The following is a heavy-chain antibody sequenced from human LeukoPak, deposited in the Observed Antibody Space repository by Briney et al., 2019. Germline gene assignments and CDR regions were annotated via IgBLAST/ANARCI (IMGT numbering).Heavy chain of an antibody. CDR3: VRYVVYGSGIYYFDY. Sequence: SETLSLTCSVSGGSVSLDSHYWSWIRQPPGKGLEWIGYIYYTGTTNYNPSLKSRLTMSIDTSENQFSLKLSSVTAADTAVFYCVRYVVYGSGIYYFDYWGQGTLVTVSS. CDR2: IYYTGTT. CDR1: GGSVSLDSHY. D-gene: IGHD3-10*01. V-gene: IGHV4-61*01. J-gene: IGHJ4*02.